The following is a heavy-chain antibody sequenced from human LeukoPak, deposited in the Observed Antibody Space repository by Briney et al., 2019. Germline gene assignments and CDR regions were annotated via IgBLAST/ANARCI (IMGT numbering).Heavy chain of an antibody. J-gene: IGHJ5*02. CDR1: GGSISSGGYY. Sequence: PSQTLSLTCTVSGGSISSGGYYWSWIRQHPGKGLEWIGYIYYSGSTYYNPSLKSRVTISVDTSKNQFSLKLSSVTAADTAVYYCARRYCSGGSCYSGAWFDPWGQGTLVTVSS. CDR2: IYYSGST. CDR3: ARRYCSGGSCYSGAWFDP. D-gene: IGHD2-15*01. V-gene: IGHV4-31*03.